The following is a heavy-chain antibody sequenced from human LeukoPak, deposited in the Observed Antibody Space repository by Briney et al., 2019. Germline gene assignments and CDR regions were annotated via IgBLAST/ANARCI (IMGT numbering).Heavy chain of an antibody. CDR2: INPNSGGT. Sequence: ASVKVSCKASGYTFTGYYMHWVRQAPGQGLEWMGWINPNSGGTNYAQKFQGWVTMTGDTSISTAYMELSRLRSDDTAVYYCARTDSSGWYYFDYWGQGTLVTVSS. V-gene: IGHV1-2*04. CDR3: ARTDSSGWYYFDY. D-gene: IGHD3-22*01. CDR1: GYTFTGYY. J-gene: IGHJ4*02.